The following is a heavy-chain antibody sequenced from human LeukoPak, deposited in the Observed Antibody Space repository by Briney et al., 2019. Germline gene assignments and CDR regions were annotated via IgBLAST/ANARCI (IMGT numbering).Heavy chain of an antibody. CDR3: ARVRWLQYSIDY. CDR2: INHSGST. D-gene: IGHD5-24*01. Sequence: SETLSLTCAVYGGSFSGYYWSWIRQPPGKGLEWIGEINHSGSTNYNPSLKSRVTISVGTSKNQFSLKLSSVTAADTAVYYCARVRWLQYSIDYWGQGTLVTVSS. CDR1: GGSFSGYY. J-gene: IGHJ4*02. V-gene: IGHV4-34*01.